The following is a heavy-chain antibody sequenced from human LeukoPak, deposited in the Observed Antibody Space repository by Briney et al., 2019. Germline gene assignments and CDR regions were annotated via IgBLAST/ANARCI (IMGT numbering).Heavy chain of an antibody. J-gene: IGHJ6*02. CDR1: GYSFTSYW. CDR2: IYPGDSDT. D-gene: IGHD5-18*01. Sequence: TPGESLKISCKGSGYSFTSYWIGWVRQMPGKGLEWMGIIYPGDSDTRYSPSFQGQVTISADKSISTAYLQWSSLKASDTAVYYCARYVDTGYYYYGMDVWGQGTTVTVSS. CDR3: ARYVDTGYYYYGMDV. V-gene: IGHV5-51*01.